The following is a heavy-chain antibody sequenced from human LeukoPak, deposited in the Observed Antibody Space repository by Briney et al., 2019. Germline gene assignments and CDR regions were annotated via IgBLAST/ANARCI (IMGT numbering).Heavy chain of an antibody. CDR3: ARVSVGGRDGYPGLFDY. J-gene: IGHJ4*02. D-gene: IGHD5-24*01. CDR2: IYYSGST. Sequence: SETLSLTCTVSGGSISSYYWSWIRQPPGKGLEWIGYIYYSGSTNYNPSLKSRVTISVDTSKNQFSLKLSSVTAADTAVYYCARVSVGGRDGYPGLFDYWGQGTLVTVSS. CDR1: GGSISSYY. V-gene: IGHV4-59*08.